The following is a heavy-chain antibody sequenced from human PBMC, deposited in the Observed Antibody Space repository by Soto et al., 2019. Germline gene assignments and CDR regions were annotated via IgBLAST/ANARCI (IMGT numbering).Heavy chain of an antibody. J-gene: IGHJ3*02. D-gene: IGHD1-1*01. CDR2: ILVGGST. CDR1: GFICSSYD. CDR3: AKATATSGGAFEI. V-gene: IGHV3-23*01. Sequence: PGGSLRLSCAVSGFICSSYDMSWVRQAPGKGLYWVSTILVGGSTHYEDSVKGRFTISRXXXKXXVXLQXNSXTAGXTAMYYCAKATATSGGAFEIYRLGTLVTVSS.